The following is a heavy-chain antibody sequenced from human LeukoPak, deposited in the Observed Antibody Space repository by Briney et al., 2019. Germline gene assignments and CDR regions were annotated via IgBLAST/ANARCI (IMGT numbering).Heavy chain of an antibody. V-gene: IGHV1-18*01. CDR1: GYTFTSYA. D-gene: IGHD4-17*01. CDR2: ISAYNGNT. Sequence: ASVKVSCKASGYTFTSYAMHWVRQAPGQGLEWMGWISAYNGNTNYAQKLQGRVTMTTDTSTSTAYMELRSLRSDDTAVYYCARDATVPGYYYYGMDVWGQGTTVTVSS. J-gene: IGHJ6*02. CDR3: ARDATVPGYYYYGMDV.